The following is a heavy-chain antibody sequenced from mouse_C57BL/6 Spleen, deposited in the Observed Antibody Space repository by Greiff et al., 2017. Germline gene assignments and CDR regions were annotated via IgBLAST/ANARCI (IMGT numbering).Heavy chain of an antibody. J-gene: IGHJ1*03. CDR3: ARSFLLRYCYFDV. D-gene: IGHD1-1*01. Sequence: VQLQQPGAELVKPGASVKMSCKASGYNFTSYWINWVKQRPGQGLEWIGDIYPGSGSTNYNEKFNSKATMTVDTSASTAYMPLSSLTSEDSAVYYCARSFLLRYCYFDVWGTGTTVTVSA. CDR1: GYNFTSYW. V-gene: IGHV1-55*01. CDR2: IYPGSGST.